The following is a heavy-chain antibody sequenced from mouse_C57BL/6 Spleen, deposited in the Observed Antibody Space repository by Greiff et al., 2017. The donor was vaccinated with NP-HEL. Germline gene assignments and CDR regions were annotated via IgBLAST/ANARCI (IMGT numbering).Heavy chain of an antibody. J-gene: IGHJ2*01. Sequence: QVQLQQSGPELVKPGASVNISCKASGYAFSSSWMNWVKQRPGKGLEWIGRIYPGDGDTNYNGKFKGKATLTADKSSSTAYMQLSSLTSEDSAVYCCARGSTDFDYWGQGTTLTVSS. D-gene: IGHD1-1*01. V-gene: IGHV1-82*01. CDR3: ARGSTDFDY. CDR2: IYPGDGDT. CDR1: GYAFSSSW.